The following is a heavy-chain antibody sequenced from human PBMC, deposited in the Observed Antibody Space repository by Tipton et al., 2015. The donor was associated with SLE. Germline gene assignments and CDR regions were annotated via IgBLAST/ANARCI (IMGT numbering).Heavy chain of an antibody. CDR2: VSESGAS. CDR3: ARSTNWNSAAYYFDL. J-gene: IGHJ4*02. V-gene: IGHV4-59*07. Sequence: TLSLTCSVFGDSIHSDYWAWIRQAPGKGLEYIGYVSESGASNYNPSLKSRVTISLDTSKDQFSLRLTSVTAADTAIYYCARSTNWNSAAYYFDLWGQGTLVTVSS. D-gene: IGHD1-1*01. CDR1: GDSIHSDY.